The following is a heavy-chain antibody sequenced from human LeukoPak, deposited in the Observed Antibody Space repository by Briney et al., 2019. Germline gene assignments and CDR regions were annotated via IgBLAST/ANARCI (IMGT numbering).Heavy chain of an antibody. CDR1: GGSFSDYY. CDR3: ARPFVVVPAATDAFDI. Sequence: PSETLSLTCAVYGGSFSDYYWSWIRQPPGKGLEWIGEINHSGSTNYNPSLKSRVTISVDTSKNQFSLKLSSVTAADTAVYYCARPFVVVPAATDAFDIWGQGTMVTVSS. D-gene: IGHD2-2*01. J-gene: IGHJ3*02. CDR2: INHSGST. V-gene: IGHV4-34*01.